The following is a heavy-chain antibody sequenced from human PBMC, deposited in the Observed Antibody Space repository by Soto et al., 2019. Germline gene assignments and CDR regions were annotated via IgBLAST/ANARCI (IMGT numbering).Heavy chain of an antibody. CDR1: GYTFTGYY. CDR2: INPNSGGT. J-gene: IGHJ6*02. Sequence: ASVKVSCKASGYTFTGYYMHWVRQAPGQGLEWMGWINPNSGGTNYAQKFQGWVTMTRDTSISTAYMELSRLRSDDTAVYYCARVIGRLGERATYGMDVWGQGTTVTVSS. CDR3: ARVIGRLGERATYGMDV. D-gene: IGHD3-10*01. V-gene: IGHV1-2*04.